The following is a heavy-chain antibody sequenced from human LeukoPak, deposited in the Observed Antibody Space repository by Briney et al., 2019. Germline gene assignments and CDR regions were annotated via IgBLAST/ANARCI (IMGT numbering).Heavy chain of an antibody. CDR1: GFTFTSYT. V-gene: IGHV3-21*01. D-gene: IGHD3-16*01. J-gene: IGHJ4*02. CDR3: VRDWGPLDF. CDR2: IDSSSRHI. Sequence: GGTLRLSCAASGFTFTSYTISWVRQAPGKGLEWVSSIDSSSRHIYYADLLKGRITISRDNSKKSVYLQLNSLTAEDTAVYYCVRDWGPLDFWGQGTLVTVSS.